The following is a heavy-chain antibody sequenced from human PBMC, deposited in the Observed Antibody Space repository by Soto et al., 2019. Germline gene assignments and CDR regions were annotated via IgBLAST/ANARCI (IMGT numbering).Heavy chain of an antibody. V-gene: IGHV1-69*13. CDR3: AIMIRGYSYGGPDFDY. CDR1: GGTFSSYA. J-gene: IGHJ4*02. CDR2: IIPIFGTA. Sequence: SVKVSCKASGGTFSSYAISWVRQAPGQGLEWMGGIIPIFGTANYAQKFQGRVTITADESTSTAYTELSSLRSEDTAVYYCAIMIRGYSYGGPDFDYWGQGTLVTVSS. D-gene: IGHD5-18*01.